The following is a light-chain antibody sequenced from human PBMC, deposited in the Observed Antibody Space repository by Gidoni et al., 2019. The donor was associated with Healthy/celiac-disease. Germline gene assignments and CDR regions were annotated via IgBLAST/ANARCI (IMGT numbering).Light chain of an antibody. CDR1: QSLSRY. V-gene: IGKV1-39*01. J-gene: IGKJ1*01. Sequence: DIQMTPSPSSLSASVGDSVPITCRASQSLSRYLTWYQQKPVKAPKLLIYAASSLQSGVPSRFSGSGSGTEFTFTISSLQPEDFATYEWKQSYSTPGTFXXXTKVESK. CDR3: KQSYSTPGT. CDR2: AAS.